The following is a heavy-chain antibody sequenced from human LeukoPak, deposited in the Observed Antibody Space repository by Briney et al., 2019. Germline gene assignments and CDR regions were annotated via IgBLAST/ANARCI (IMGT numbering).Heavy chain of an antibody. CDR1: GFTFSSYA. Sequence: PGGSLRLSRAASGFTFSSYAMSWVRQAPGKGLGWVSGISASGGYTYYADSVKGRFTVSRDNARNSLFLQMNSLRAEDTAVYYCARNTFDRGGDCYDNWGQGTLVTVST. CDR2: ISASGGYT. J-gene: IGHJ4*02. CDR3: ARNTFDRGGDCYDN. D-gene: IGHD2/OR15-2a*01. V-gene: IGHV3-23*01.